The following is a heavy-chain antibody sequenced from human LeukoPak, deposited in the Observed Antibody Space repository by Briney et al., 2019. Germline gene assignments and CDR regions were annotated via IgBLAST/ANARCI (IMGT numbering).Heavy chain of an antibody. J-gene: IGHJ5*02. D-gene: IGHD3-10*02. CDR2: INHSGST. CDR1: GGSFSGYY. V-gene: IGHV4-34*01. CDR3: ARHVPPNSNNWFDP. Sequence: SETLSLTCAVYGGSFSGYYWSWIRQPPGKGLEWIGEINHSGSTNYNPSLKSRVTISVDTSKNQFSLKLSSVTAADTAVYYCARHVPPNSNNWFDPWGQGTLVTVSS.